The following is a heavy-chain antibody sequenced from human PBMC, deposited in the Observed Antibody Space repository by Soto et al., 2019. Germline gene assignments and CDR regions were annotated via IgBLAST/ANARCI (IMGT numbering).Heavy chain of an antibody. J-gene: IGHJ4*02. Sequence: SETLSLTCRVSGVSISWYDWSWIRTTPGQGLEWIGYIYYSGSSNYHPSLKSRVTISVDKSKNQFSLKLSSVTAGDTAVYFCARVQSGSYALYYFDYWGQGTLVTVS. CDR3: ARVQSGSYALYYFDY. CDR1: GVSISWYD. D-gene: IGHD1-26*01. CDR2: IYYSGSS. V-gene: IGHV4-59*01.